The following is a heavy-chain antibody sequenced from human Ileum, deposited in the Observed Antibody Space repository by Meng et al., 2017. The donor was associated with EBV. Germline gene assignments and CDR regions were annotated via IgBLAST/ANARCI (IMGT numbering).Heavy chain of an antibody. D-gene: IGHD4-23*01. CDR3: ARYGRCNGNSFYCFDP. CDR1: GGSFNDYY. Sequence: LRLWGTGLLEPSETLSLTWAVYGGSFNDYYWTWLRQPPGKGLEWIGEIDQSGYTKFNPSLSSRATISRDTSNNQFSLRLNSVTAADTALYYCARYGRCNGNSFYCFDPWGQGTLVTVSS. J-gene: IGHJ5*02. CDR2: IDQSGYT. V-gene: IGHV4-34*01.